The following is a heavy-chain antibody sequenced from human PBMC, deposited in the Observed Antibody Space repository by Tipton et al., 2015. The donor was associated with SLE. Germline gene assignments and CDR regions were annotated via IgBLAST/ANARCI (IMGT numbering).Heavy chain of an antibody. Sequence: QLVQSGAEVKKPGASVKVSCKASGYTFTSYGISWVRQAPGQGLEWMGWISAYNGNTNYAQKLQGRVTMTTDTSTSTAYMELRSPRSDDTAVYYCARELMVVRGLSRRDAFDIWGQGAMVTVSS. J-gene: IGHJ3*02. CDR3: ARELMVVRGLSRRDAFDI. D-gene: IGHD3-10*01. CDR1: GYTFTSYG. CDR2: ISAYNGNT. V-gene: IGHV1-18*01.